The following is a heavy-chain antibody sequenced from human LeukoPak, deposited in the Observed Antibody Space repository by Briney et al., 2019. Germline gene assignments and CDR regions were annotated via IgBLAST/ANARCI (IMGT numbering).Heavy chain of an antibody. CDR2: IYTSGST. J-gene: IGHJ4*02. V-gene: IGHV4-4*07. D-gene: IGHD6-13*01. CDR1: GGSISSYY. CDR3: ARAQTAAGLYYFDY. Sequence: PSETLSLTCTVSGGSISSYYWSWIRQPAGKGLEWIGRIYTSGSTNYNPSLKSRVTMSVDTSKNQFSLKLSSVTAANTAVYYCARAQTAAGLYYFDYWGQGTLVTVSS.